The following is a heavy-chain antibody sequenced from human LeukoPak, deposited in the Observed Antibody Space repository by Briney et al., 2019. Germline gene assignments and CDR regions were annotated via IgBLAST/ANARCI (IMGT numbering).Heavy chain of an antibody. CDR3: AKDQRLGELSSFDY. D-gene: IGHD3-16*02. Sequence: PGGSLRLSCAASGFTFSSYGMHWVRQAPGKGLEWVAFIRYDGSNKYYADSVKGRFTISRDNSKNTLYLQMNSLRAEDTAVYYCAKDQRLGELSSFDYWGQGTLVTVSS. CDR2: IRYDGSNK. CDR1: GFTFSSYG. V-gene: IGHV3-30*02. J-gene: IGHJ4*02.